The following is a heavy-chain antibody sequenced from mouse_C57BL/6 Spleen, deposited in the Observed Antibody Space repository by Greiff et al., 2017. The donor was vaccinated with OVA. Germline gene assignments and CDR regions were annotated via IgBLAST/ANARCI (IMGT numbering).Heavy chain of an antibody. CDR2: IWSGGST. Sequence: VMLVESGPGLVQPSQSLSITCTVSGFSLTSYGVHWVRQSPGKGLEWLGVIWSGGSTDYNAAFISRLSISKDNSKSQVFFKMNSLQADDTAIYYCARMGRDYGSSYVGYYFDYGGQGTTLTVSS. D-gene: IGHD1-1*01. CDR1: GFSLTSYG. V-gene: IGHV2-2*01. J-gene: IGHJ2*01. CDR3: ARMGRDYGSSYVGYYFDY.